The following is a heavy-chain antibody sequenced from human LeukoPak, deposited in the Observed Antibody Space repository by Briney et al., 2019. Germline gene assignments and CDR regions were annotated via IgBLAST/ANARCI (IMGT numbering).Heavy chain of an antibody. CDR3: ARNTMNWYLDV. CDR2: TYYRSKWYS. J-gene: IGHJ2*01. D-gene: IGHD2-2*01. V-gene: IGHV6-1*01. Sequence: PSQTLSLTCDISGDSVSTNSGAWNWIRQSPSRGLEWLGRTYYRSKWYSDVAESVKSRITISADTSKNQFSLQLDSVTPEDTAVYFCARNTMNWYLDVWGRGTLVTVSS. CDR1: GDSVSTNSGA.